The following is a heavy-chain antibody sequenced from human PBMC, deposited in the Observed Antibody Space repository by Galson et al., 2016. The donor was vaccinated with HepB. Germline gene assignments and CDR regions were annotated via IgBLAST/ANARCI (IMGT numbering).Heavy chain of an antibody. CDR2: IIPMFKTP. CDR1: GGTISRYA. CDR3: ARPLYSGSWSDSFY. D-gene: IGHD6-13*01. Sequence: SVKVSCKVSGGTISRYAMYWVRQAPGQGLEWMGGIIPMFKTPNYAQKFQNRVTITADEYANTGYMELTSLTSEDTAIYYCARPLYSGSWSDSFYWGQGTLVTVSS. V-gene: IGHV1-69*13. J-gene: IGHJ4*02.